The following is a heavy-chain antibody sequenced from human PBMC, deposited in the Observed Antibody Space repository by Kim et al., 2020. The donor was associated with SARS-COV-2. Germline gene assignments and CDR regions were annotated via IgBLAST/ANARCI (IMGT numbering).Heavy chain of an antibody. Sequence: GGSLRLSCAASGFTFSSYGMHWVRQAPGKGLEWVAVIWYDGSNKYYADSVKGRFTISRDNSKNTLYLQMNSLRAEDTAVYYCARGGYYGSGSYWVYYYGMDVWGQGTTVTVSS. CDR1: GFTFSSYG. CDR2: IWYDGSNK. D-gene: IGHD3-10*01. V-gene: IGHV3-33*01. CDR3: ARGGYYGSGSYWVYYYGMDV. J-gene: IGHJ6*02.